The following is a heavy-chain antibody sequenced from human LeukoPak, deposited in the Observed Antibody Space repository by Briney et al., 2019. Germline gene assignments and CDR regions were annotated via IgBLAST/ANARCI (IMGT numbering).Heavy chain of an antibody. CDR1: GFTFSSYG. V-gene: IGHV3-33*01. J-gene: IGHJ4*02. CDR2: IWYDGSNK. D-gene: IGHD1-26*01. CDR3: ARTVMGATTFDY. Sequence: GSLRLSCAASGFTFSSYGMHWVRPAPGKGLEWVAVIWYDGSNKYYADSVKGRFTISRDNSKNTLYLQMNSLRAEDTAVYYCARTVMGATTFDYWGQGTLVTVSS.